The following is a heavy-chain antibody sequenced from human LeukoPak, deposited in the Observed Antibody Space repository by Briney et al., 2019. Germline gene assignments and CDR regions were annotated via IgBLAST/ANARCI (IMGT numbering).Heavy chain of an antibody. J-gene: IGHJ4*02. D-gene: IGHD2/OR15-2a*01. V-gene: IGHV3-7*01. CDR2: IKPDGSGK. CDR1: GFTFSDYS. Sequence: PGGSLRLSCAASGFTFSDYSMNWVRQAPGKGLEWVANIKPDGSGKNYVDSVKGRFTISGDNAKNSLYLRMRGLRVEDTAVYYCSSQPAVLDLDCWGQGALVTVSS. CDR3: SSQPAVLDLDC.